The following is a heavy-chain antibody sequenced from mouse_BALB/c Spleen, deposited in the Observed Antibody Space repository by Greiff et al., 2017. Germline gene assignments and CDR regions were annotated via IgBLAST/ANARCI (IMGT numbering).Heavy chain of an antibody. CDR3: ASANWDVDY. V-gene: IGHV1-7*01. CDR2: INPSTGYT. CDR1: GYTFTSYW. J-gene: IGHJ2*01. Sequence: QVQLQQSGAELAKPGASVKMSCKASGYTFTSYWMHWVKQRPGQGLEWIGYINPSTGYTEYNQKFKDKATLTADKSSSTAYMQLSSLTSEDSAVYYCASANWDVDYWGQGTTLTVSS. D-gene: IGHD4-1*01.